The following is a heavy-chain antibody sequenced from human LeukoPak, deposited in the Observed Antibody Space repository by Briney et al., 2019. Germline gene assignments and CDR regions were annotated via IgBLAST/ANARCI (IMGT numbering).Heavy chain of an antibody. D-gene: IGHD3/OR15-3a*01. CDR2: IYYSGNT. CDR3: ARQTGSGLFILP. Sequence: SETLSLTCTVSGVSISSSNSYWGWIRQPPGKGLEWLGSIYYSGNTYYNASLKSQVSISIDTSKNQFSLRLTSVTAADTAVYYCARQTGSGLFILPGGQGTLVTVSS. J-gene: IGHJ4*02. CDR1: GVSISSSNSY. V-gene: IGHV4-39*01.